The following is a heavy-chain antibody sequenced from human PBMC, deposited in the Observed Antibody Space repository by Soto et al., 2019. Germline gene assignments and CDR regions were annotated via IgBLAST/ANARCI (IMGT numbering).Heavy chain of an antibody. CDR2: ISPIHGIA. V-gene: IGHV1-69*04. CDR1: GYTFTSYG. CDR3: AREEYSSSSSGVYYYYYMDV. J-gene: IGHJ6*03. D-gene: IGHD6-6*01. Sequence: RASVKVSCKASGYTFTSYGISWVRQAPGQGLEWMGRISPIHGIANYAQKLQGRVTITADKSTSTAYMELSSLRSEDTAVYYCAREEYSSSSSGVYYYYYMDVWGKGTTVTVSS.